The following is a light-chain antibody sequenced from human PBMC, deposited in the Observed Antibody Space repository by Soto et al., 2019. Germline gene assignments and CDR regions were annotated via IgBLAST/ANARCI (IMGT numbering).Light chain of an antibody. CDR2: AVN. CDR3: CSFAGSGTFYV. Sequence: QSVLAQPASVSGSPGQSITISCTGTSSDVGSYNLVSWYQQHPGKAPKLMIYAVNKRPSGISSRFSGSKSGNTASLTISGLQAEDDADYYCCSFAGSGTFYVFGTGTKVTVL. V-gene: IGLV2-23*02. J-gene: IGLJ1*01. CDR1: SSDVGSYNL.